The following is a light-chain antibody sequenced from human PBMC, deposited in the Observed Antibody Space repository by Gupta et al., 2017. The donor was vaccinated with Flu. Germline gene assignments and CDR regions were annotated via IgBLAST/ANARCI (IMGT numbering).Light chain of an antibody. V-gene: IGLV2-14*01. CDR2: QVS. CDR3: SSYTSSSTLVV. J-gene: IGLJ2*01. CDR1: SRDVGGYNY. Sequence: QSSLTQPASVSGSPGQSMTISCTGTSRDVGGYNYVSWYQQHPGKAPKLMIYQVSNRPSGFSNRFSGSKSGNTASLTISGLQAEDEADYYCSSYTSSSTLVVFGGGTKLTVL.